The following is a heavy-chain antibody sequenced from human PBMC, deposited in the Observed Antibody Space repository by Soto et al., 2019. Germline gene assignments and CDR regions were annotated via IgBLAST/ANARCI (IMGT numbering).Heavy chain of an antibody. V-gene: IGHV3-33*01. Sequence: GGSLRLSCAAYGFTFSSYGMHWVRQAPGKGLAWVAVIWYDGSNKYYADSVKGRFTISRDNSKNTLYLQMNSLRAEDTAVYYCAREGITMIVVTRPYYGMDVWGQGTAVTVS. CDR2: IWYDGSNK. CDR3: AREGITMIVVTRPYYGMDV. CDR1: GFTFSSYG. D-gene: IGHD3-22*01. J-gene: IGHJ6*02.